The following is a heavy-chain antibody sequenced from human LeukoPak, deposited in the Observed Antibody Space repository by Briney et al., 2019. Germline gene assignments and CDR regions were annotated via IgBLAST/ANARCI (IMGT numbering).Heavy chain of an antibody. J-gene: IGHJ4*02. D-gene: IGHD5-18*01. V-gene: IGHV3-48*01. CDR2: ITHSGSTI. CDR1: GFTFSSYA. Sequence: PGGSLRLSCAASGFTFSSYAMNWLRRAPGKGLEWISYITHSGSTITYADSVKGRFTISRDNAKNSLYLQMNSLRAEDTAVYYCARDVRYSQDYWGQGTLVTVSS. CDR3: ARDVRYSQDY.